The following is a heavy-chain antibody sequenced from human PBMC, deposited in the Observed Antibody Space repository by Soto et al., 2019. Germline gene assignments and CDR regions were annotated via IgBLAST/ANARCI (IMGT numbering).Heavy chain of an antibody. Sequence: PSETLSLTCTVSGGSISSYYWTWIRQLSGKGLEWIGRIYTSGSTNYNPSLKSRVTLSVDTSKNQFSLKLISVTAADTAVYYCARDLKFGKADYWGQGSQVAV. CDR3: ARDLKFGKADY. D-gene: IGHD3-10*01. V-gene: IGHV4-4*07. CDR1: GGSISSYY. J-gene: IGHJ4*02. CDR2: IYTSGST.